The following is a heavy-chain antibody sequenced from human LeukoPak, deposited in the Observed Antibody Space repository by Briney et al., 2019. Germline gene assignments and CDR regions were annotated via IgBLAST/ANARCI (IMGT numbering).Heavy chain of an antibody. CDR3: ARDSGPNYYDSSGFDP. D-gene: IGHD3-22*01. V-gene: IGHV4-59*01. Sequence: SETLSLTCTVSGGSISSYYLNWIRQPPGKGLEWIGYIYYSGSTNYNPSLKSRVTISVDTSKNQFSLKLSSVTAADTAVYYCARDSGPNYYDSSGFDPWGQGTLVTVSS. CDR1: GGSISSYY. J-gene: IGHJ5*02. CDR2: IYYSGST.